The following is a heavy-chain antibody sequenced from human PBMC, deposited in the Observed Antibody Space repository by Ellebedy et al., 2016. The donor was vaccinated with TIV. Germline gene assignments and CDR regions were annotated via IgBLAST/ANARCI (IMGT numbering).Heavy chain of an antibody. CDR3: ARTYSGNYGLGYYGMDV. V-gene: IGHV1-2*04. CDR2: INPNSGGT. Sequence: AASVKVSCKASGYTFTGYYMHWVRQAPGQGLEWMGWINPNSGGTNYAQKFQGWVTMTRDTSIGTAYMELSRLKSDDTAIYYCARTYSGNYGLGYYGMDVWGQGTTVTVSS. D-gene: IGHD1-26*01. CDR1: GYTFTGYY. J-gene: IGHJ6*02.